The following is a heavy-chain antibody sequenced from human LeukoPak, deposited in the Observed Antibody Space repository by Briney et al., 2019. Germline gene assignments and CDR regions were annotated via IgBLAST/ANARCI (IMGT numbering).Heavy chain of an antibody. J-gene: IGHJ4*02. CDR2: ISSNSRTI. Sequence: PGGSLRLSCAASGFTFNSYSMNWVRQAPGKGLEWVSYISSNSRTIHYADSVKGRFTISRDNAKNSLYLQMNTLRAEDTALYYCARMPLEIVTNFLDSWGQATLVTVSS. D-gene: IGHD4-11*01. CDR3: ARMPLEIVTNFLDS. CDR1: GFTFNSYS. V-gene: IGHV3-48*04.